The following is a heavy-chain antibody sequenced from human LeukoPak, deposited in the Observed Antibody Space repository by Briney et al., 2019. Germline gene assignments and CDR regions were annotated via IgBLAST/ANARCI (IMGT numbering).Heavy chain of an antibody. CDR2: INPDGSTT. CDR3: ARDRRLWNMDV. J-gene: IGHJ6*03. V-gene: IGHV3-74*01. D-gene: IGHD4/OR15-4a*01. CDR1: GFAFRNYW. Sequence: PGGSLRLSCVASGFAFRNYWMYWVRQGPGKGLVWLSRINPDGSTTTYADSVKGRFTISRDNAKNTLYLQMNSLRAEDTAVYYCARDRRLWNMDVWGTGTTVTISS.